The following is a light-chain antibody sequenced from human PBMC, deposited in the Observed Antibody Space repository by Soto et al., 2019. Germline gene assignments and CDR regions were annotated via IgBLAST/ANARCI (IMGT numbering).Light chain of an antibody. CDR2: DGS. V-gene: IGKV3D-15*01. Sequence: ELVVTQSPATLSVSPGERVTLSCRTSQDVSSKLAWYQQKAGQAPSLLIYDGSTRATGTPARFSGSGSGTEFTLAVSSLQSEDYAVYFCQQYIRWPLTFGGGTKVEIK. CDR3: QQYIRWPLT. J-gene: IGKJ4*01. CDR1: QDVSSK.